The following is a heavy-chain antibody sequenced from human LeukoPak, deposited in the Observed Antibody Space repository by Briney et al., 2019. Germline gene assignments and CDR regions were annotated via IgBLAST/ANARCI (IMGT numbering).Heavy chain of an antibody. V-gene: IGHV1-69*01. CDR1: GDTFSSYA. CDR3: ARGKDDYGDYEYDY. D-gene: IGHD4-17*01. Sequence: ASVKVSCKASGDTFSSYAISWVRQAPGQGLEWMGGIIPIFGTANYAQKFQGRVTITADESTSTAYMELSSLRSEDTAVYYCARGKDDYGDYEYDYWGQGTLVTVSS. CDR2: IIPIFGTA. J-gene: IGHJ4*02.